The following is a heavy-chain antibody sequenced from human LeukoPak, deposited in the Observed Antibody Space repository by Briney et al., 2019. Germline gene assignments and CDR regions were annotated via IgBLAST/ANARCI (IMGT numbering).Heavy chain of an antibody. Sequence: SETLSLTCTVSGGSISSSSHHWSWVRQPPGKGLEWIGSIYYSGNTYYNPSLKSRVTISVDTSKNQFSLKLTSVTAADTAGYSCTREYSSSSDYWGQGTLVTVSS. CDR3: TREYSSSSDY. J-gene: IGHJ4*02. CDR2: IYYSGNT. V-gene: IGHV4-39*02. CDR1: GGSISSSSHH. D-gene: IGHD6-6*01.